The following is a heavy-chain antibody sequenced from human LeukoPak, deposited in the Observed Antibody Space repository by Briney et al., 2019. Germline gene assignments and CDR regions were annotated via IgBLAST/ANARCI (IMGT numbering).Heavy chain of an antibody. Sequence: ASVKVSCKASGYTFTGYYIHWVRQAPGQGLEWMGWISAYNGNTNYAQKLQGRVTMTTDTSTSTAYMELRSLRSDDTAVYYCAREDCSGGSCYYPTDYWGQGTLVTVSS. J-gene: IGHJ4*02. CDR3: AREDCSGGSCYYPTDY. CDR2: ISAYNGNT. D-gene: IGHD2-15*01. CDR1: GYTFTGYY. V-gene: IGHV1-18*04.